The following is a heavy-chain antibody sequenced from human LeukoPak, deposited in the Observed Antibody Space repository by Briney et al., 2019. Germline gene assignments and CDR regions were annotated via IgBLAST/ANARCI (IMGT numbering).Heavy chain of an antibody. D-gene: IGHD3-10*01. CDR3: AKDYYGSGSYNYFDY. CDR1: GFTFDDFA. V-gene: IGHV3-9*01. Sequence: GGSLRLSCAASGFTFDDFAMHWVRQAPGKGLEWVSSISWNSGSIGYEDSVKGRFTISRDNAKNSLYLQMNSLRAEDTALYYCAKDYYGSGSYNYFDYWGQGTLVTVSS. J-gene: IGHJ4*02. CDR2: ISWNSGSI.